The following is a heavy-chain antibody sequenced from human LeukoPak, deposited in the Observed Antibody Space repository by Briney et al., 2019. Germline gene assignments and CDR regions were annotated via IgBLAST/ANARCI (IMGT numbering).Heavy chain of an antibody. Sequence: EGSLRLSCVASGFTFSSSSMNWVRQAPGKGLEWVSGISSSSSYIYYAESVRGRFTISRDNAKNSLYLQMNSLRAEDTAVYYCARGRPFMDVWGKGTTVTVSS. CDR1: GFTFSSSS. D-gene: IGHD2-15*01. V-gene: IGHV3-21*01. CDR2: ISSSSSYI. CDR3: ARGRPFMDV. J-gene: IGHJ6*03.